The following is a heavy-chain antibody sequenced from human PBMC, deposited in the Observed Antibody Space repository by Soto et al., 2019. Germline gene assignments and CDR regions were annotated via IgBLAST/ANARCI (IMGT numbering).Heavy chain of an antibody. CDR2: ISYDGSNK. D-gene: IGHD3-22*01. CDR3: AKDGYYYDSSGYYFDY. Sequence: RRLSCAASGFTFSSYGMHWVRQAPGKGLEWVAVISYDGSNKYYADSVKGRFTISRDNSKNTLYLQMNSLRAEDTAVYYCAKDGYYYDSSGYYFDYWGQGTLVTVSS. J-gene: IGHJ4*02. CDR1: GFTFSSYG. V-gene: IGHV3-30*18.